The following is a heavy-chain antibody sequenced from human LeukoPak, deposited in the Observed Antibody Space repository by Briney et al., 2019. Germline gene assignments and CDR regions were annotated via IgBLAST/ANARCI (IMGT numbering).Heavy chain of an antibody. CDR1: GYSFTSYW. J-gene: IGHJ4*02. CDR2: IYPGDSDT. D-gene: IGHD2-2*01. CDR3: ARRYCSSSTCYYPLDY. V-gene: IGHV5-51*01. Sequence: GESLKISCKGSGYSFTSYWIGWVRQMPGKGLEWMGIIYPGDSDTRYNPSFQGQVTISADKSISTAYLQWSSLKASDAAMYYCARRYCSSSTCYYPLDYWGQGTLVTVSS.